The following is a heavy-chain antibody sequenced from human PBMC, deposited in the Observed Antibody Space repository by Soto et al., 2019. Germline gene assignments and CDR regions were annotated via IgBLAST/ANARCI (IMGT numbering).Heavy chain of an antibody. J-gene: IGHJ4*02. V-gene: IGHV3-9*01. CDR1: GFTFDDYA. Sequence: GGSLRLSCAASGFTFDDYAMHWVRQAPGKGLEWVSGISWNSGSIGYADSVKGRFTISRDNAKNSLYLQMNSLRAEDTALYYCAKVRNYGSGSTGPYYFDYWGQGTLVTVSS. CDR2: ISWNSGSI. D-gene: IGHD3-10*01. CDR3: AKVRNYGSGSTGPYYFDY.